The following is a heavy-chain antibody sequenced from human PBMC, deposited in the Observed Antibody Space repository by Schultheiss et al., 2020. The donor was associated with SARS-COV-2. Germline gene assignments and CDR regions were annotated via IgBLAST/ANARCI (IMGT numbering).Heavy chain of an antibody. D-gene: IGHD3-22*01. Sequence: GGSLRLSCAASGFTFSSYDMHWVRQATGKGLEWVSAIGTAGDPYYPGSVKGRFTISRDNSKNTLYLQMNSLRAEDTAVYYCARDQADYYDSSGYAGYWGQGTLVTVSS. CDR1: GFTFSSYD. J-gene: IGHJ4*02. V-gene: IGHV3-13*05. CDR3: ARDQADYYDSSGYAGY. CDR2: IGTAGDP.